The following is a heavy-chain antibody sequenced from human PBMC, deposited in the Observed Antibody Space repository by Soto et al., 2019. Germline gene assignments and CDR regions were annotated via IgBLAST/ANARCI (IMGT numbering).Heavy chain of an antibody. J-gene: IGHJ6*02. V-gene: IGHV3-66*01. D-gene: IGHD1-20*01. CDR3: ARDPPITSDYAMDV. CDR1: GFTFSDHY. Sequence: VQLVESGGGLVMPGESLRLSCAASGFTFSDHYMSWIRQAPGKGLEWVSVTYTGGSTRYADSVKGRFTISRDDSSNTLFLQMNSLRAEDTAVYYCARDPPITSDYAMDVWGQGTTVIVSS. CDR2: TYTGGST.